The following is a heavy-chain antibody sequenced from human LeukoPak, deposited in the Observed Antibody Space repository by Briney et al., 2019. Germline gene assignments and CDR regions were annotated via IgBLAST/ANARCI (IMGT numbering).Heavy chain of an antibody. CDR2: IIPIFGTA. CDR1: GGTFSSYA. J-gene: IGHJ4*02. Sequence: SVKVSCKASGGTFSSYAISWVRQAPGQGLEWMGGIIPIFGTANYAQKFQGRVTITADESTSTAYTELSSLRSEDTAVYYCARRSKRTYYYDSNGYYPFDYWGQGTLVTVSS. CDR3: ARRSKRTYYYDSNGYYPFDY. D-gene: IGHD3-22*01. V-gene: IGHV1-69*13.